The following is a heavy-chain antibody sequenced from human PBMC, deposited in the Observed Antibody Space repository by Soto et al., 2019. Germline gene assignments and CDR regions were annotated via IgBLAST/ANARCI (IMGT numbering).Heavy chain of an antibody. Sequence: GGSLRLSCAASGFTFSSYSMNWVRQAPGKGLEWVSYISSSSSTIYYADSVKGRFTISRDNAKNSLYLQMNSLRDEDTAVFYCAKDRRYYGSGSFYFDCWGQGTLVTVCS. J-gene: IGHJ4*02. CDR3: AKDRRYYGSGSFYFDC. CDR1: GFTFSSYS. V-gene: IGHV3-48*02. CDR2: ISSSSSTI. D-gene: IGHD3-10*01.